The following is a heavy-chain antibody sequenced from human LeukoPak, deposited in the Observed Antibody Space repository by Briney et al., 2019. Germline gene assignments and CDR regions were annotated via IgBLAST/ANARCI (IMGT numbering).Heavy chain of an antibody. Sequence: GGSLRLSCAASGFTVSSNYMSWVRQAPGKGLEWVSVIYSGGSTYYADSVKGRFTISRDNSKNTLYLQMNSLRVEDTAVYYCARDSIAAAGTFDYWGQGTLVTVSS. CDR3: ARDSIAAAGTFDY. CDR2: IYSGGST. CDR1: GFTVSSNY. D-gene: IGHD6-13*01. J-gene: IGHJ4*02. V-gene: IGHV3-66*01.